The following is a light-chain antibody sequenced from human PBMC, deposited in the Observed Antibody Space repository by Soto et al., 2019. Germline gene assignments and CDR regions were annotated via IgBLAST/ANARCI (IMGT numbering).Light chain of an antibody. CDR1: SSDVGAYNF. J-gene: IGLJ2*01. CDR3: SSQTASATVL. CDR2: EVS. Sequence: QSALTQPASVSGSPGQSITISCTGTSSDVGAYNFVSWYQQFPGKAPKLMIYEVSNRPSGVSERFSGSNSGNTASLIISGLRPEDEAYYYCSSQTASATVLFGGGTKLTVL. V-gene: IGLV2-14*01.